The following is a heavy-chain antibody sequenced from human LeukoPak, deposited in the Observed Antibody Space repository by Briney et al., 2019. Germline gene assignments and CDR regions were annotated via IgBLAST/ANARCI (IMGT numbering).Heavy chain of an antibody. D-gene: IGHD4-23*01. J-gene: IGHJ4*02. V-gene: IGHV3-53*01. Sequence: GGSLRLSCAASGFAVTSDYMSWVRQAPGKGLECVSVTYSGGSTYYADSVKGRVTISRDNSKNTLYLQMSSLRAEDTAVYYCARNLAYGGFYDFWGQGALVTVSS. CDR3: ARNLAYGGFYDF. CDR2: TYSGGST. CDR1: GFAVTSDY.